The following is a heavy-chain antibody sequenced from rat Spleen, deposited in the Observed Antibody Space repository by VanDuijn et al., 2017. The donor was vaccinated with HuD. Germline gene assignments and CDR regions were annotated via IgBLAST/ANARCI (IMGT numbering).Heavy chain of an antibody. J-gene: IGHJ2*01. V-gene: IGHV5-22*01. D-gene: IGHD1-12*02. Sequence: EVQLVESGGGLVQPGRSLKLSCAASGFTFSDYYMAWVRQAPQKGLVWVASISYEGSGTNYGDTVKGRFTISRDNAKSTLYLQMDSLRSEDTATYYCATHQGMVVITPFDYWGQGVMVTVSS. CDR1: GFTFSDYY. CDR2: ISYEGSGT. CDR3: ATHQGMVVITPFDY.